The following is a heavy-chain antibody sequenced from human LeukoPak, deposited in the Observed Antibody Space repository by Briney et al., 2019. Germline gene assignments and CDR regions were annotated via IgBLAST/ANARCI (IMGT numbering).Heavy chain of an antibody. V-gene: IGHV1-18*01. Sequence: ASVKVSCKASGYTFISYGITWVRQAPGQGLEWLGWISAYNGNIDYAQKLQGRVTLTTDTSTSTAYMEVRSLRSDDTVVYYCARRPAEGVWAGSGRGGMDVWGQGTTVTVSS. CDR1: GYTFISYG. CDR2: ISAYNGNI. J-gene: IGHJ6*02. CDR3: ARRPAEGVWAGSGRGGMDV. D-gene: IGHD3-16*01.